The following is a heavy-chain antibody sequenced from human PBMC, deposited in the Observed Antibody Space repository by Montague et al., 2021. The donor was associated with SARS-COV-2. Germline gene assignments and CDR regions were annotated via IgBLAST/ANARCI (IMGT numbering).Heavy chain of an antibody. CDR2: ISSSTNII. D-gene: IGHD6-6*01. J-gene: IGHJ3*01. CDR1: GFTFSSYS. V-gene: IGHV3-48*04. Sequence: SLRLSCAASGFTFSSYSVNWVRQAPGKGLEWISYISSSTNIIYYADSVKGRFTISRDNARNSLYLQMNSLRVDDTAVYYCAKDLVLRAARPDALDVWGQGKVVTVSS. CDR3: AKDLVLRAARPDALDV.